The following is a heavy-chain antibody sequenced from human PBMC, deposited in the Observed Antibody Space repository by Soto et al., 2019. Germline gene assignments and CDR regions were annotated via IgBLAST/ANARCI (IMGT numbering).Heavy chain of an antibody. CDR3: ARFARSSGYVDF. V-gene: IGHV1-69*01. D-gene: IGHD6-19*01. CDR2: IIPMFGTA. J-gene: IGHJ4*02. Sequence: QVQLVQSGAEVKKPGSSVKVSCKVSGGTFSSYAISWVRQAPGQGLEWMGGIIPMFGTANYAQKFHGRVTIIADESTSTFYMELSSLRSEDTAVYFCARFARSSGYVDFWGQGTLVTVSS. CDR1: GGTFSSYA.